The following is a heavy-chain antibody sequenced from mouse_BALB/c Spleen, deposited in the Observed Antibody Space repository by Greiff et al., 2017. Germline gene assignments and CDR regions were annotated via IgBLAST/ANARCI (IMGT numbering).Heavy chain of an antibody. J-gene: IGHJ4*01. D-gene: IGHD1-1*01. CDR3: ARGFYYYGSSYYYAMDY. CDR1: GFTFTDYY. V-gene: IGHV7-3*02. Sequence: EVKLMESGGGLVQPGGSLRLSCATSGFTFTDYYMSWVRQPPGKALEWLGFIRNKANGYTTEYSASVKGRFTISRDNSQSILYLQMNTLRAEDSATYYCARGFYYYGSSYYYAMDYWGQGTSVTVSS. CDR2: IRNKANGYTT.